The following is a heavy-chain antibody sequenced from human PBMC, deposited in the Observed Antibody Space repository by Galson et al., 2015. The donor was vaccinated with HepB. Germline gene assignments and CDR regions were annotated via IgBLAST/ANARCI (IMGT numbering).Heavy chain of an antibody. CDR1: GYTFTNFA. V-gene: IGHV1-3*01. J-gene: IGHJ4*02. D-gene: IGHD3-10*02. Sequence: SVKVSCKASGYTFTNFAMHWVRQAPGQRLEWMGWINPANGNTKYSQKFQGRVTITRDTSATTAYMELTSLTSEDTAIYYCARDKSGLPGSLPGYWGQGTLVTVSS. CDR2: INPANGNT. CDR3: ARDKSGLPGSLPGY.